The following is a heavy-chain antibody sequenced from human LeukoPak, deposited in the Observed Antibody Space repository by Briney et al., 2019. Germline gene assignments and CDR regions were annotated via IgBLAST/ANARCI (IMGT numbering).Heavy chain of an antibody. V-gene: IGHV1-2*02. CDR1: GYTFTGYY. J-gene: IGHJ4*02. D-gene: IGHD6-25*01. CDR2: INPNIDGT. Sequence: ASVKVSCKASGYTFTGYYIHWVRQAPGQGLEWMGWINPNIDGTNYAQKFQGRVTMTGDRSISTAYMELSRLRSDDTAVYYCARERTPGSGYGVDYWGQGTVVTVSS. CDR3: ARERTPGSGYGVDY.